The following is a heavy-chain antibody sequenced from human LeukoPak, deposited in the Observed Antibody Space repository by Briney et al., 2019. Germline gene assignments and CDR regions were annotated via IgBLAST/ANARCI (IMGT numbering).Heavy chain of an antibody. D-gene: IGHD2-15*01. Sequence: SVKVSCKASGFTFTSSAMQWVRQARGQRLEWIGWIVVGSGNTNYAQKFQERVTITRDMSTSTAYMELSSLRSEDTAVYYCAADLWCSGGSCYSDSSGWYSNYWGQGTLVPVSS. J-gene: IGHJ4*02. CDR2: IVVGSGNT. CDR3: AADLWCSGGSCYSDSSGWYSNY. CDR1: GFTFTSSA. V-gene: IGHV1-58*02.